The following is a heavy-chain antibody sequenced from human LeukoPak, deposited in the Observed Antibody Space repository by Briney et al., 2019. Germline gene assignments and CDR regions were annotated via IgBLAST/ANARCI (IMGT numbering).Heavy chain of an antibody. CDR3: AKAISTVQWLLMAD. CDR1: GFTSSSYS. J-gene: IGHJ4*02. Sequence: GGSLRLSCAASGFTSSSYSMNWVRQAPGKGLEWVSSISSSSYIYYADSVKGRFTISRDNSKNTVYLQMNSLRPDDTAVYYCAKAISTVQWLLMADWGQGTLVTVSS. V-gene: IGHV3-21*01. CDR2: ISSSSYI. D-gene: IGHD6-19*01.